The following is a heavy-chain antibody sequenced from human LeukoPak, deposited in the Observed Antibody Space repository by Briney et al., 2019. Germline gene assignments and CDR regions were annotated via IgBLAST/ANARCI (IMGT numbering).Heavy chain of an antibody. Sequence: PGGSLRLSCAASGFTFSSYAMHWVRQAPGKGLEWVTFYADSVKGRFTISRDNSKNTLYLQMNSLRAEDTAVYYCAKGSKEVLFTRDHYMDVWGKGTTVTISS. CDR3: AKGSKEVLFTRDHYMDV. CDR1: GFTFSSYA. J-gene: IGHJ6*03. V-gene: IGHV3-30*02. D-gene: IGHD3-3*01.